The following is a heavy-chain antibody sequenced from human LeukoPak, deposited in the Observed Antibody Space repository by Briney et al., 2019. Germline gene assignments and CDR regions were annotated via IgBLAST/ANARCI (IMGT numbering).Heavy chain of an antibody. J-gene: IGHJ4*02. Sequence: SGTLSLTCAVSGGSISSSNWWSWVRQPPGRGLEWIGEIYHSGSTNYNPSLKSRVTISVDKSKNQFSLKLSSVTAADTAVYYCAGSYYYGSGSSDYWGQGTLVTASS. CDR1: GGSISSSNW. V-gene: IGHV4-4*02. D-gene: IGHD3-10*01. CDR3: AGSYYYGSGSSDY. CDR2: IYHSGST.